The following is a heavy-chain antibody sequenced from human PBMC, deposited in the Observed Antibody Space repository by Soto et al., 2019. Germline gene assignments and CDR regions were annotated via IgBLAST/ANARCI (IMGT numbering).Heavy chain of an antibody. J-gene: IGHJ4*02. Sequence: EVQLVESGGGLVQPGGSLRLSCAASGFTFSNYWMNWVRQAPGKGLEWVANIKEDGSDKHYVDPVKGRFTISRDNPKNSLFLQMNSLRAEDTAVYYCVTDRDYSKAYWGQGTLVTVSS. V-gene: IGHV3-7*01. CDR2: IKEDGSDK. CDR1: GFTFSNYW. D-gene: IGHD4-4*01. CDR3: VTDRDYSKAY.